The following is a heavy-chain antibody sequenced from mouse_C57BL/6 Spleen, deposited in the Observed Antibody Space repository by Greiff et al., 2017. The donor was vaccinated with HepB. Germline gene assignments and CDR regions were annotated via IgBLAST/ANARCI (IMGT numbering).Heavy chain of an antibody. V-gene: IGHV1-80*01. CDR3: ARSDYSNYEGY. Sequence: QVQLQQSGAELVKPGASVKISCKASGYAFSSYWMNWVKQRPGKGLEWIGQIYPGDGDTNYNGKFKGKATLTVDKYSSAAYMQRSSLTSEAAEVCFSARSDYSNYEGYWGQGTTLTVSS. CDR1: GYAFSSYW. J-gene: IGHJ2*01. CDR2: IYPGDGDT. D-gene: IGHD2-5*01.